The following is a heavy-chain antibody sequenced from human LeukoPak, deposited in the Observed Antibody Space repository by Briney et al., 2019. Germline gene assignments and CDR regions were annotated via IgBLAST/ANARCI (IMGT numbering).Heavy chain of an antibody. Sequence: GGSLRLSCAASGFTFSNAWMSWVRQAPGKGLEWVGRIKSKTDGGTTDYAAPVKGRFTISRDDSKNTLYLQMNSLKTEDTAVYYCTRAGAIFGVVLDYYYYMDVWGKGTTVTVSS. CDR1: GFTFSNAW. CDR2: IKSKTDGGTT. V-gene: IGHV3-15*01. CDR3: TRAGAIFGVVLDYYYYMDV. D-gene: IGHD3-3*01. J-gene: IGHJ6*03.